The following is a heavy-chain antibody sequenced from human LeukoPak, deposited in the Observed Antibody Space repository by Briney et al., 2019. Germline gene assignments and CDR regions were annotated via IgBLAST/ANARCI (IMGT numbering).Heavy chain of an antibody. J-gene: IGHJ4*02. CDR1: GFNFNEHG. Sequence: GGSLRLSCTASGFNFNEHGMHWVRQAPGKGLEWVAFLRHDGSNIHYADSVKGRFTISRDNSKNTLYLQMNSLRTEDTAVYYCAKVNSLYSGYDSDYWGQGTLVTVSA. CDR3: AKVNSLYSGYDSDY. D-gene: IGHD5-12*01. V-gene: IGHV3-30*02. CDR2: LRHDGSNI.